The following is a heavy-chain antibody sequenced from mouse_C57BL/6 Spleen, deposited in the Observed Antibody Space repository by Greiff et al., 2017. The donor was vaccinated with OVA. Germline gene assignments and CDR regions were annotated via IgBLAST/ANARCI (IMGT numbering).Heavy chain of an antibody. CDR1: GFNIKDYY. J-gene: IGHJ1*03. D-gene: IGHD1-1*01. Sequence: EVQLQQSGAELVKPGASVKLSCTASGFNIKDYYMHWVKQRTEPGLEWIGRIDPEDGEPKYAPKFQGTATITADTSSNTAYLQLSSLTSEDTAVYYCARDYYGSQGYFDVWGTGTTVTVSS. CDR3: ARDYYGSQGYFDV. V-gene: IGHV14-2*01. CDR2: IDPEDGEP.